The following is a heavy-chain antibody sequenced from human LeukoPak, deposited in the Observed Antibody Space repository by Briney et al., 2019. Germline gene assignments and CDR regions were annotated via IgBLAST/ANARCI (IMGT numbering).Heavy chain of an antibody. CDR3: ARGDMVVAATIGY. CDR1: GFTFDDYA. Sequence: PGRSLRLSCAASGFTFDDYAMHWVRQAPGKGLEWVSGITWNSDNIEYADSVKGRFTISRDNAKNSLYLQMNSLRAEDTAVYYCARGDMVVAATIGYWGQGTLVTVSS. V-gene: IGHV3-9*01. J-gene: IGHJ4*02. D-gene: IGHD2-15*01. CDR2: ITWNSDNI.